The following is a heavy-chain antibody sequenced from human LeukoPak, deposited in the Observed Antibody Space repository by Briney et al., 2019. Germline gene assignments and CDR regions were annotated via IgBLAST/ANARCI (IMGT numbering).Heavy chain of an antibody. J-gene: IGHJ4*02. V-gene: IGHV3-74*01. CDR2: ISIDGNDA. CDR1: GFTFSHYW. Sequence: PGGSLRLSCAASGFTFSHYWMHWVRQAPGKRLVWVSRISIDGNDATYADSVKGRFTISRDNAKNTVYLQMNSLSAEDTGVYYCARAREAQWLVDYWGQGPLVTVSS. CDR3: ARAREAQWLVDY. D-gene: IGHD6-19*01.